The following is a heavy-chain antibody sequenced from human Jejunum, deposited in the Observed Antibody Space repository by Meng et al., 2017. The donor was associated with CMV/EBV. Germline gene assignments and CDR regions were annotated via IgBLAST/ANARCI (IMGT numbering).Heavy chain of an antibody. J-gene: IGHJ6*03. CDR1: GFSVGINF. CDR3: ARASPHAYMDV. Sequence: SCEVSGFSVGINFLTWVRQAPGKGLEWVSVIYNVGGTYYADSVRGRFTISRDNSKNTLFLQMDSLRAEDTAVYYCARASPHAYMDVWGQGTTVTVSS. V-gene: IGHV3-53*01. CDR2: IYNVGGT.